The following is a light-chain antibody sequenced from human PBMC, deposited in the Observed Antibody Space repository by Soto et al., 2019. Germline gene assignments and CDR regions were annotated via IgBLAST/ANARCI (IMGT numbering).Light chain of an antibody. CDR3: QQRSNWPRGT. V-gene: IGKV3-11*01. J-gene: IGKJ2*02. CDR2: DAS. Sequence: DIVLIQSPATLSLSPGERATLSCRASQSVSSYLAWYQQKPGQAPRLLIHDASNRATGIPARFSGSGSGTDFTLTIGSLEPEDFAVYYCQQRSNWPRGTFGQGTKLEMK. CDR1: QSVSSY.